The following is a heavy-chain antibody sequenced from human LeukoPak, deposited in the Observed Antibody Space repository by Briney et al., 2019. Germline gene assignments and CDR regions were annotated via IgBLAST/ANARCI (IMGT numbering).Heavy chain of an antibody. V-gene: IGHV3-30-3*01. D-gene: IGHD2-2*03. CDR3: AREGAGYCSSTSCPSRFDP. J-gene: IGHJ5*02. CDR2: ISYDGSNK. Sequence: GGSLRLSCAASGFTFSSYAMHWVRQAPGKGLEWVAVISYDGSNKYYADSVKGRFTISRDNSKNTQYLQMNSLRAEDTAVYYCAREGAGYCSSTSCPSRFDPWGQGTLVTVSS. CDR1: GFTFSSYA.